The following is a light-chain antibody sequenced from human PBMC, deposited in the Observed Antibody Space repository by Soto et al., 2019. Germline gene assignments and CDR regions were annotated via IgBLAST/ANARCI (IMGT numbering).Light chain of an antibody. V-gene: IGLV2-18*02. CDR2: EVS. CDR3: RSYTSSSTLV. CDR1: SSDVGSYNR. Sequence: QSALTQPPSVSGSPGQSVSISCTGTSSDVGSYNRVSWYQQPPGTAPKLMIYEVSNRPSGVPDRFSGSKSGNTASLTISGLQADDEADYYCRSYTSSSTLVFGGGTKVTVL. J-gene: IGLJ2*01.